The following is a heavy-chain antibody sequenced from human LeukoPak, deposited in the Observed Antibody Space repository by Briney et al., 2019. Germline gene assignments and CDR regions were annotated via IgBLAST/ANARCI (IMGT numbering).Heavy chain of an antibody. CDR1: GGSISNYY. CDR2: IYYSGST. V-gene: IGHV4-59*08. CDR3: ARRRSNSGSYDY. Sequence: PSGTLSLTCTVSGGSISNYYWSWIRQPPGKGLEWIGHIYYSGSTKYNPSLKSRVTISVDTSKTQFSLKLSSVTAADTAVYYCARRRSNSGSYDYWGQGTLVTVSS. D-gene: IGHD1-26*01. J-gene: IGHJ4*02.